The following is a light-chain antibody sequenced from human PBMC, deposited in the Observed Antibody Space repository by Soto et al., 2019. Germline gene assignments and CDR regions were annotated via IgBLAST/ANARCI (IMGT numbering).Light chain of an antibody. J-gene: IGKJ3*01. Sequence: AIQMTQSPSSLSASVGDRVTITCRASQDIRNDLGWYQQKPGKAPNLLLVGASRLPIGVPSRFSGSGSCADFTLTISSLQPEAFATYYCLQAYNYTHTFGPGTKVD. CDR3: LQAYNYTHT. CDR1: QDIRND. V-gene: IGKV1-6*01. CDR2: GAS.